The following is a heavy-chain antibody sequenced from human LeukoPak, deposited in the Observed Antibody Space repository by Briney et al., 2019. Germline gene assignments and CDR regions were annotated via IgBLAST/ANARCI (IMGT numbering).Heavy chain of an antibody. J-gene: IGHJ5*02. V-gene: IGHV3-53*04. Sequence: PAGSLRLSCAASGFTVSRNYMSWVRQAPGKGLEWVSVIYSGGSTYYADSVKGRFTISRHNSKNTLYLQMNSLRAEDTAVYYCARLNGDWFDPWGQGTLVTVSS. CDR3: ARLNGDWFDP. CDR2: IYSGGST. CDR1: GFTVSRNY. D-gene: IGHD2-8*01.